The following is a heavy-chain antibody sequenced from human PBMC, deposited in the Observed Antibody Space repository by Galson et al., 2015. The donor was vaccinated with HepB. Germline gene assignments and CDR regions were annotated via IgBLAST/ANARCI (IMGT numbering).Heavy chain of an antibody. D-gene: IGHD6-19*01. CDR2: ITPSGDNT. Sequence: SLRLSCAASGFTFSYYAMAWVRQAPGKGLEWISAITPSGDNTYSADSMKGRFFISRDNSQNTLFLQMNSLRADDTAIYFCAKVFPEKTDGWYRQALYYFDSWGQGTRVPSPQ. J-gene: IGHJ4*02. CDR1: GFTFSYYA. V-gene: IGHV3-23*01. CDR3: AKVFPEKTDGWYRQALYYFDS.